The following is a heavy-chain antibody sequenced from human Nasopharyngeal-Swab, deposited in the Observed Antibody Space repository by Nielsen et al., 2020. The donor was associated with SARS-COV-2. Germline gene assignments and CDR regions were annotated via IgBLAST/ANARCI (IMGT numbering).Heavy chain of an antibody. Sequence: RQAPVTGLEWIGSIYYSGSTYYNPSLKSRITISVDTSKNQFSLKLSSVTAADTAVYYCARLNPFSSWYTVYYFDYWGQGILVTVSS. CDR2: IYYSGST. V-gene: IGHV4-39*01. CDR3: ARLNPFSSWYTVYYFDY. D-gene: IGHD6-13*01. J-gene: IGHJ4*02.